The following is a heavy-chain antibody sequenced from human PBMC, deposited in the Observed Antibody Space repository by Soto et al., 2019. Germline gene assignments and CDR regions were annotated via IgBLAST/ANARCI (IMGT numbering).Heavy chain of an antibody. J-gene: IGHJ6*02. D-gene: IGHD6-13*01. CDR1: GYTFAGYY. Sequence: VASVKVSCKASGYTFAGYYMHWVRQAPGQGLEWMGWINPNSGGTNYAQKFQGRVTMTRDTSISTAYMELSRLRSDDTAVYYCARDYSSSRLGSARRGMDVWGQGTTAPVYS. V-gene: IGHV1-2*02. CDR2: INPNSGGT. CDR3: ARDYSSSRLGSARRGMDV.